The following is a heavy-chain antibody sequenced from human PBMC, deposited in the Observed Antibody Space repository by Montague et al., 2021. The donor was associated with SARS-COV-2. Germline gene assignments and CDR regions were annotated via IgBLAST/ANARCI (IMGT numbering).Heavy chain of an antibody. Sequence: SETLSLTCAVYGGSFSGYYWSWIHQPPGKGLEWIGEINHSGSTNYNPSLKSRVAISVDTSKNQFSLKLSSVTAADTAVYYCARARQDVVVPALGIGAYYYYYYMDVWGKGTPVAVS. CDR1: GGSFSGYY. CDR3: ARARQDVVVPALGIGAYYYYYYMDV. J-gene: IGHJ6*03. D-gene: IGHD2-2*01. V-gene: IGHV4-34*01. CDR2: INHSGST.